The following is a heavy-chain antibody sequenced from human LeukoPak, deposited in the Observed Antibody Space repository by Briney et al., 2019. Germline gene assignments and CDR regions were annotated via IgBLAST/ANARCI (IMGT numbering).Heavy chain of an antibody. CDR2: IISDSSAI. V-gene: IGHV3-48*02. CDR3: ARAPLVRGLIPPFDY. D-gene: IGHD3-10*01. CDR1: GFTFSSYS. Sequence: GGSLRLSCAASGFTFSSYSMSWVRQAPGKGLEWVSFIISDSSAIYYADSVKGRFTISRDNAENSLYLQMNSLRDEDTAVYYCARAPLVRGLIPPFDYWGQGTLGRVSS. J-gene: IGHJ4*02.